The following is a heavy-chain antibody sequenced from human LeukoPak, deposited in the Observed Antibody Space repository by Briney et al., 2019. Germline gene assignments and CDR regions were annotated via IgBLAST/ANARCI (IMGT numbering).Heavy chain of an antibody. CDR1: GYSISSGYY. CDR3: ARDLGSRCVSCYAWFDP. CDR2: IYHSGST. V-gene: IGHV4-38-2*02. D-gene: IGHD2-2*01. J-gene: IGHJ5*02. Sequence: SETLSLTCAVSGYSISSGYYWGWIRQPPGKGLEWIGSIYHSGSTYYNPSLKSRVTISVDTSKNQFSLKLSSVTAADTAVYYCARDLGSRCVSCYAWFDPWGQGTLVTVSS.